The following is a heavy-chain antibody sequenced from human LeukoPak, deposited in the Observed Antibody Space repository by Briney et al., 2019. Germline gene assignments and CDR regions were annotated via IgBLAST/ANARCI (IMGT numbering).Heavy chain of an antibody. Sequence: PGGSLRLSCAASGFTFSSYRMHWVRQAPGKGLVWVSRINGDGITTTYADSVQGRFIISRDNGKKTLYLQMNSLRAEDTAVYYCAIYYSNGMDVWGQGTTVTVSS. CDR3: AIYYSNGMDV. J-gene: IGHJ6*02. CDR1: GFTFSSYR. V-gene: IGHV3-74*01. CDR2: INGDGITT.